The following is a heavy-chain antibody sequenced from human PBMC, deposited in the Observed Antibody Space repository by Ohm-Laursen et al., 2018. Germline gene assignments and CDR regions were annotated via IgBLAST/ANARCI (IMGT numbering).Heavy chain of an antibody. J-gene: IGHJ4*02. CDR3: ARGAPFYGGFDY. D-gene: IGHD2/OR15-2a*01. CDR1: EFTFNNYA. Sequence: SLRLSCAASEFTFNNYAMNWVRQAPGKGLEWLSYIDASGGTIYYADSLKGRFTISRDNAKNSLYLQMNNLRGEDTAIYYCARGAPFYGGFDYWGQGTLVTVSS. CDR2: IDASGGTI. V-gene: IGHV3-48*01.